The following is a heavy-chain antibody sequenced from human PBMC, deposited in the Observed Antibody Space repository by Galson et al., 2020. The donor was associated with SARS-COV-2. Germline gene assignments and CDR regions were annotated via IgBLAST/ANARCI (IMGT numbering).Heavy chain of an antibody. D-gene: IGHD2-21*02. Sequence: APGQGLEYMGWINPSTGSASYGQKFQDRVTMTSDMSITTAFLKLSGLRFDDTAVYYCVRGLSGDWPYYYFYGMDVWGQGTTVTVPS. J-gene: IGHJ6*02. CDR2: INPSTGSA. V-gene: IGHV1-2*02. CDR3: VRGLSGDWPYYYFYGMDV.